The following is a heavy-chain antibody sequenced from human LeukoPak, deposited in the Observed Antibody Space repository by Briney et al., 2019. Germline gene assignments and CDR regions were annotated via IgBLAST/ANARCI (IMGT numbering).Heavy chain of an antibody. V-gene: IGHV3-30*18. CDR3: AKDGGSGIIEYFDF. D-gene: IGHD3-10*01. CDR1: GFTFSSYG. CDR2: ISYDGSNK. Sequence: PGGSLRLSCAASGFTFSSYGMHWVRQAPGKGLEWVAVISYDGSNKYYADSVKGRFTISRDNSKNTLYLQMNSLRAEDTAVYYCAKDGGSGIIEYFDFWGQGTLVTVSS. J-gene: IGHJ4*02.